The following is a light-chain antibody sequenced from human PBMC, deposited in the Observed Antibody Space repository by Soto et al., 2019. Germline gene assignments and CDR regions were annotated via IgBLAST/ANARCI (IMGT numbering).Light chain of an antibody. Sequence: EIVLTQSPATLSLSPGERATLSCRASQSVSSYLAWYQQKPGQAPRLLIYDASNRATGIPARFSGSGSGTDFPLTISSLEPEDSAVYYCQLRMNWPPWTFGQGNKVEIK. CDR2: DAS. CDR3: QLRMNWPPWT. V-gene: IGKV3-11*01. J-gene: IGKJ1*01. CDR1: QSVSSY.